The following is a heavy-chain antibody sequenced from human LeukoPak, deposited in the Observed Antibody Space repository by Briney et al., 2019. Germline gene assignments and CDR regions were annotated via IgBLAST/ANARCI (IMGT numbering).Heavy chain of an antibody. Sequence: GGSLRLSCAASGFTFTTYAMGWVRQAPGKGLEWVPYGGSGGSKYYADSVKGRFSISRDNAKNSLYLQMNSLRAEDTAVYYCARMESGVDYWGQGTLVTVSS. CDR1: GFTFTTYA. J-gene: IGHJ4*02. V-gene: IGHV3-23*01. D-gene: IGHD3-3*01. CDR3: ARMESGVDY. CDR2: GGSGGSK.